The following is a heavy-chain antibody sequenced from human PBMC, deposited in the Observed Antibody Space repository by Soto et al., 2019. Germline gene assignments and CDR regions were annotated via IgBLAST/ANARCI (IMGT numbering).Heavy chain of an antibody. J-gene: IGHJ5*02. CDR1: GGSISSGGYY. Sequence: QVQLQESGPGLVKPSQTLSLTCTVSGGSISSGGYYWSWIRQHPGKGLEWIGYIYYSGSPYYNPTLKSRVTISVDTSKNQFSLKLSSVTAADTAVYYCARGLAARQTGWFDPWGQGTLVTVSS. D-gene: IGHD6-6*01. CDR2: IYYSGSP. V-gene: IGHV4-31*03. CDR3: ARGLAARQTGWFDP.